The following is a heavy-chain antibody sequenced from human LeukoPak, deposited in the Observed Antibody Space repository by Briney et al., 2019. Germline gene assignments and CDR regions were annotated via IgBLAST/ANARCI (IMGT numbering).Heavy chain of an antibody. Sequence: SETLSLTCTVSGGSISSYYWSWIRQPPGKGLVWIGYIYYSGSTNYNPSLKSRVTISVDTSKNQFSLKLSSVTAADTAVYYCARVAPGAPANFDYWGQGTLVTVSS. J-gene: IGHJ4*02. CDR2: IYYSGST. V-gene: IGHV4-59*01. CDR1: GGSISSYY. D-gene: IGHD2-15*01. CDR3: ARVAPGAPANFDY.